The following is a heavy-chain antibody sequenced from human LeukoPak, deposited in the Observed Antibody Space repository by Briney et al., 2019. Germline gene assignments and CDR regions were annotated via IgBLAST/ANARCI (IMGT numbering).Heavy chain of an antibody. D-gene: IGHD3-3*01. Sequence: SETLSLTCTVSGGSISSYYWSWIRQPPGKGLEWIGYIYYSGSTNYNPSLKSRVTISVDTSKNQFSLKLSSVTAADTAVYYCARVGRGIFGEYYYYYMDVWGKGTTVTVSS. CDR1: GGSISSYY. V-gene: IGHV4-59*01. CDR3: ARVGRGIFGEYYYYYMDV. CDR2: IYYSGST. J-gene: IGHJ6*03.